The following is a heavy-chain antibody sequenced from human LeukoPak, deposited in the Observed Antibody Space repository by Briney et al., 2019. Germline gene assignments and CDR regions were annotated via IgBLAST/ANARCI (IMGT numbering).Heavy chain of an antibody. CDR1: GGSISSSSYY. J-gene: IGHJ3*02. V-gene: IGHV4-39*07. D-gene: IGHD2-21*01. CDR3: ARSLYSKGAFDI. Sequence: SETLSLTCTVSGGSISSSSYYWGWIRQPPGKGLEWIGSIYYSGSTYYNPSLKSRITISVDTSKNQLSLKLSSVTAADTAVYYCARSLYSKGAFDIWGQGTMVTVSS. CDR2: IYYSGST.